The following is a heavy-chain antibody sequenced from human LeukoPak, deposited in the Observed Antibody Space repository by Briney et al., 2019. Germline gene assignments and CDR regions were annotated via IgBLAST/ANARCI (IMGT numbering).Heavy chain of an antibody. CDR2: ISAYHGNT. CDR3: ARGGGYSPSYPFDY. D-gene: IGHD5-18*01. V-gene: IGHV1-18*01. Sequence: RASVKVSCKASGYTFTSYGITWVRQALGQGLEWMGWISAYHGNTNYAQKLQDRVTMTTDTSTSTAYMELKSLKSDDTAVYYCARGGGYSPSYPFDYWGQGTLVTVSS. CDR1: GYTFTSYG. J-gene: IGHJ4*02.